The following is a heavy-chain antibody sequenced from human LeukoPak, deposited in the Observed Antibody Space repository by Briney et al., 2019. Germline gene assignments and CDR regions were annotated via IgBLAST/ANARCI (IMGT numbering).Heavy chain of an antibody. CDR3: ARETSGWYPFDY. J-gene: IGHJ4*02. Sequence: SETLSLTCAVYGGSFSGYYWSWIRQPPGKGLEWIGEINHSGSTNYNPSLKSRVTISVDTSKNHFSLQLNSVTPEDTAVYYCARETSGWYPFDYWGQGTLVTVSS. V-gene: IGHV4-34*01. CDR2: INHSGST. D-gene: IGHD6-19*01. CDR1: GGSFSGYY.